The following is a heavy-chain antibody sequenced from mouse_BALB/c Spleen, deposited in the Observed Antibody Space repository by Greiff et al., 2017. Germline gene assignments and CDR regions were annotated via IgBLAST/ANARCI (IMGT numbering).Heavy chain of an antibody. D-gene: IGHD1-2*01. Sequence: QVQLKESGAELARPGASVKLSCKASGYTFTSYWMQWVKQRPGQGLEWIGAIYPGDGDTRYTQKFKGKATLTADKSSSTAYMQLSSLASEDSAVYYCARNHLITTATRDAMDYWGQGTSVTVSS. J-gene: IGHJ4*01. CDR2: IYPGDGDT. CDR1: GYTFTSYW. V-gene: IGHV1-87*01. CDR3: ARNHLITTATRDAMDY.